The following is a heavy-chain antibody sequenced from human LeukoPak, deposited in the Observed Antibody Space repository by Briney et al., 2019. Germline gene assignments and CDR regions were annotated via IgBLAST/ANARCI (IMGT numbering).Heavy chain of an antibody. Sequence: EPGGSLRLSCAASGFTFSSYAMSWVRQAPGKGLEWVSAISGSGGSTYYADPVKGRFTISRDNSKNTLYLQMNSLRAEDTAVYYCAKGSDILTGYLYYYYYGMDVWGQGTTVTVSS. V-gene: IGHV3-23*01. CDR1: GFTFSSYA. J-gene: IGHJ6*02. D-gene: IGHD3-9*01. CDR2: ISGSGGST. CDR3: AKGSDILTGYLYYYYYGMDV.